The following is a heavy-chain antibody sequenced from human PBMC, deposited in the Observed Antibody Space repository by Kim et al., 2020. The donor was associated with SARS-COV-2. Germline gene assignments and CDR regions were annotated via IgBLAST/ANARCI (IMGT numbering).Heavy chain of an antibody. D-gene: IGHD4-17*01. J-gene: IGHJ1*01. V-gene: IGHV3-74*01. CDR3: AREIVFDGRRCPDR. CDR2: ISCEGTIT. Sequence: GGSLRLSCVASGFNFISHYMHWVRQVPGKGPVWLSRISCEGTITFYGDSVRGRFTVSRDNAKNTLYLQMSNLRDDDTALYYCAREIVFDGRRCPDRWGQGTLVSVSS. CDR1: GFNFISHY.